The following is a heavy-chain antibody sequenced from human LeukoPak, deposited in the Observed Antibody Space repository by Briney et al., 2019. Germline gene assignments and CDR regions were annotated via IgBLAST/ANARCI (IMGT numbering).Heavy chain of an antibody. J-gene: IGHJ4*02. Sequence: GGSLRLSCAASGFTFSGSAMHWVRQASGKGLEWVGRIRSKANSYATAYAASGKGRFTISRDDSKNTAYLQMNSLKTEDTAVYYCTRQGGYCSSTSCYHFDYWGQGTLVTVSS. CDR3: TRQGGYCSSTSCYHFDY. V-gene: IGHV3-73*01. CDR1: GFTFSGSA. D-gene: IGHD2-2*01. CDR2: IRSKANSYAT.